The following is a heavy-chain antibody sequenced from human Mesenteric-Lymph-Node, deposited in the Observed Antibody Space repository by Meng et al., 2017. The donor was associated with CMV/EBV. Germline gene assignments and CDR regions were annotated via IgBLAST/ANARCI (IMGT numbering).Heavy chain of an antibody. J-gene: IGHJ4*02. CDR1: GFTFSNYA. CDR3: AKGAPTVLDYFDF. Sequence: GESLKISCVASGFTFSNYAMHWVRQVPGKGLEWVSVVTSSGSDTDYADSVKGRFTISRDNSKNTLFLQMNSLRAEDTAIYYCAKGAPTVLDYFDFWGQGTLVTV. V-gene: IGHV3-23*05. D-gene: IGHD3-16*01. CDR2: VTSSGSDT.